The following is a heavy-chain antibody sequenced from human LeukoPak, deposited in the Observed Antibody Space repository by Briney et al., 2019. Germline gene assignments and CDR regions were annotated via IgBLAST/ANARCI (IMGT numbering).Heavy chain of an antibody. CDR2: IRKDGRER. Sequence: GGSLRLSCAASGFTFSSYWMSWVRQAPGKGLEWVADIRKDGRERCYADSVRGRFTISRDNAKNSLYLQMNSLRVEDTAVYYCARDFQSAYWGQGALVTVSS. CDR3: ARDFQSAY. V-gene: IGHV3-7*01. CDR1: GFTFSSYW. J-gene: IGHJ4*02.